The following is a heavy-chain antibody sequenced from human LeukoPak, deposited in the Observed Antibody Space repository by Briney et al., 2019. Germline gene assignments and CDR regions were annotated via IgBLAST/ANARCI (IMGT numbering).Heavy chain of an antibody. D-gene: IGHD2-15*01. V-gene: IGHV1-2*02. CDR2: INPNNGGT. Sequence: GASVKVSCKASGHTFTGYYMHWVRQAAGQGLEWMGRINPNNGGTDYAQKFQGRVTMTRDASISTGYMELSRLTSDDTAVYYCAREGCTGGTCYSVPYWGQGTLVTVSS. CDR1: GHTFTGYY. J-gene: IGHJ4*02. CDR3: AREGCTGGTCYSVPY.